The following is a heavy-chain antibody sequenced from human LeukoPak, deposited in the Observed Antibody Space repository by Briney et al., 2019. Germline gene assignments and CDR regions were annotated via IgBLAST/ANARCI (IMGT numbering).Heavy chain of an antibody. CDR3: ARVQQLAYDY. Sequence: SETLSLTCTVSGGSISSYYWSWIRQPPGKGLEWIGYIYYSGSTNYNPSLKSRVTMSVDTSKNQFSLKLSSVTAADTAVYYCARVQQLAYDYWGQGTLVTVSS. D-gene: IGHD6-13*01. J-gene: IGHJ4*02. CDR2: IYYSGST. V-gene: IGHV4-59*12. CDR1: GGSISSYY.